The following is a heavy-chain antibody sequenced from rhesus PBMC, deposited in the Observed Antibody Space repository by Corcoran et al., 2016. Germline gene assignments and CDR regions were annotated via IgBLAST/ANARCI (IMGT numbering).Heavy chain of an antibody. Sequence: EVQLVESGGGLVQPGGSLRLSCAASGFTFSSSAMHWVRQASGNGLAWVGRIRSISNNYETGHGASVKGMFTISRDDSKNTAYLQMNSLKTEDTAVYDCAPTTPGYYYGSGYYFDYWGQGVLVTGSS. CDR3: APTTPGYYYGSGYYFDY. CDR2: IRSISNNYET. J-gene: IGHJ4*01. D-gene: IGHD3-28*01. V-gene: IGHV3-118*01. CDR1: GFTFSSSA.